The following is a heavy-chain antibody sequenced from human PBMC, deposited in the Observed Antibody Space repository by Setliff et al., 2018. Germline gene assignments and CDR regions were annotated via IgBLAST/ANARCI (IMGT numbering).Heavy chain of an antibody. CDR2: ISSSSSTI. V-gene: IGHV3-48*01. D-gene: IGHD5-12*01. CDR3: ARSEANGGHDPFDI. CDR1: GFTFSSYS. Sequence: GSLRLSCAASGFTFSSYSMNWVRQAPGKGLEWVSYISSSSSTIYYADSVKGRFTISRDNAKNSLYLQMNSLRAEDTAVYYCARSEANGGHDPFDIWGQGTMVTVSS. J-gene: IGHJ3*02.